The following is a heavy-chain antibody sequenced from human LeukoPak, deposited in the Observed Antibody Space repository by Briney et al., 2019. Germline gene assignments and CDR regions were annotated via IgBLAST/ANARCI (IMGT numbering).Heavy chain of an antibody. D-gene: IGHD3-10*01. Sequence: GGSLRLSCAASGFTFSNYNMNWVRQAPGKGLEWGSAISSSSTYINYADSVKGRFTISRDNARSSLYLQMNSLRAEDTAVYYCAKVGTGNEYGSGDFDFWGQGTLVTVSP. CDR3: AKVGTGNEYGSGDFDF. J-gene: IGHJ4*02. V-gene: IGHV3-21*01. CDR2: ISSSSTYI. CDR1: GFTFSNYN.